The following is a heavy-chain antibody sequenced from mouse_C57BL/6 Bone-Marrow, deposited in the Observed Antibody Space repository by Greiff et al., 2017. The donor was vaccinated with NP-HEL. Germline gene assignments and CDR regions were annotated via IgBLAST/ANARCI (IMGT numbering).Heavy chain of an antibody. V-gene: IGHV1-76*01. CDR1: GYTFTDYY. Sequence: LVESGAELVRPGASVKLSCKASGYTFTDYYINWVKQRPGQGLEWIARIYPGSGNTYYNEKFKGKATLTAEKSSSTAYMQLSSLTSEDSAVYFCARSFYDYDGGYFDYWGQGTTLTVSS. J-gene: IGHJ2*01. CDR3: ARSFYDYDGGYFDY. CDR2: IYPGSGNT. D-gene: IGHD2-4*01.